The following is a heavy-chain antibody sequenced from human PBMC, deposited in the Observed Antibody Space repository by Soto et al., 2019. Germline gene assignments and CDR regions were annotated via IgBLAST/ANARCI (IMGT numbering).Heavy chain of an antibody. CDR2: ISAGGGTT. Sequence: GGSLRLSCAASGFTFSSYDMSWVRQAPGKGLEWVSSISAGGGTTYYTDSVKGRFTISRDNSKNTLYLQMNSLRVEDTGLYYCAKFSGTVGARTDYWGQGTLVTVSS. CDR3: AKFSGTVGARTDY. CDR1: GFTFSSYD. V-gene: IGHV3-23*01. D-gene: IGHD1-26*01. J-gene: IGHJ4*02.